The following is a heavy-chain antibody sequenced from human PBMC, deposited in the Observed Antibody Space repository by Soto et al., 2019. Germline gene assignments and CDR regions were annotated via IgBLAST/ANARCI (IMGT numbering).Heavy chain of an antibody. CDR2: IFSNDEK. D-gene: IGHD1-1*01. V-gene: IGHV2-26*01. CDR1: GFSLSNARMG. J-gene: IGHJ4*02. CDR3: ERIHVEMSTIRTVDY. Sequence: QVTLKESGPVLVKPTETLTLTCTVSGFSLSNARMGVSWIRQPPGKALEWLAHIFSNDEKSYSTSLKSRLTISKDTSKRQVVLTMANMDPVDTATYYCERIHVEMSTIRTVDYWGQGTLVTVSS.